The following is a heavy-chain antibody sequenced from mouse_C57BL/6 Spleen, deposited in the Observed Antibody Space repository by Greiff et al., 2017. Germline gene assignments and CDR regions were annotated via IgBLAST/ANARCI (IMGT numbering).Heavy chain of an antibody. Sequence: VMLVESGPELVKPGASVKLSCKASGYTFTSYDINWVKQRPGQGLEWIGWIYPRDGSTKYNEKFKGKATLTVDTSSSTAYMELHSLTSEDSAVYFCARGSSGFSAWFAYWGQGTLVTVSA. J-gene: IGHJ3*01. D-gene: IGHD3-2*02. CDR2: IYPRDGST. CDR3: ARGSSGFSAWFAY. V-gene: IGHV1-85*01. CDR1: GYTFTSYD.